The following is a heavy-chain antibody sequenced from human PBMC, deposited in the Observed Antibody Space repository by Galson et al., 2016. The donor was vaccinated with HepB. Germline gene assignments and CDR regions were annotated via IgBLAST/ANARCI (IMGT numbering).Heavy chain of an antibody. CDR2: IWYDGSEK. V-gene: IGHV3-33*01. J-gene: IGHJ6*02. Sequence: SLRLSCATSGFTFSSYGLQWVRQAPGKGLAWVAIIWYDGSEKYYADSVKDRFTISRDNSKNTLYLQMNSLRAEDTAVYYCARDPQYQLTNYYYYGMDVWGQGTTVTV. D-gene: IGHD2-2*01. CDR3: ARDPQYQLTNYYYYGMDV. CDR1: GFTFSSYG.